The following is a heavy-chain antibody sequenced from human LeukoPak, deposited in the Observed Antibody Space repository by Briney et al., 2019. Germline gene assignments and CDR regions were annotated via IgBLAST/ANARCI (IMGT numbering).Heavy chain of an antibody. D-gene: IGHD4-23*01. CDR2: INHSGST. CDR1: DGSIHSGGYY. Sequence: SETLSLTCAVSDGSIHSGGYYWSWIRQPPGKGLEWIGEINHSGSTNYNPSLKSRVTISLDTSKNQFSLKLTSVTAADTAVYYCARVPDYGGNYSRTLNWFDPWGQGTLVTVSS. CDR3: ARVPDYGGNYSRTLNWFDP. V-gene: IGHV4-34*01. J-gene: IGHJ5*02.